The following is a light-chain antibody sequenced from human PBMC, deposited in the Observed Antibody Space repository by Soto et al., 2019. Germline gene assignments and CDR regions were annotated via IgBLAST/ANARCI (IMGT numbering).Light chain of an antibody. Sequence: IALTQSPGTLSLSPGERATLSCRASQSVSSSYLDWYQQKPGQAPRLLIYGASSRATGIPDRFSGSGSGTEFTLTISRLEPEEFAVYYCQQYGSSPASFTFGPGTKVEIK. CDR3: QQYGSSPASFT. J-gene: IGKJ3*01. CDR1: QSVSSSY. CDR2: GAS. V-gene: IGKV3-20*01.